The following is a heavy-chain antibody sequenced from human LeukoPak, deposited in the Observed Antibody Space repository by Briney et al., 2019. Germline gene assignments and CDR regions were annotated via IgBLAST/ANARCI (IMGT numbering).Heavy chain of an antibody. J-gene: IGHJ4*02. V-gene: IGHV4-39*07. CDR3: ARSWIGSSWYYFDY. Sequence: SETLSLTCTVSGGSISSSSYYWGWIRQPPGKGLEWIVSIYYSGSTYYNPSLKSRVTISVDTSKNQFSLKLSSVTAADTAVYYCARSWIGSSWYYFDYWGQGTLVTVSS. CDR2: IYYSGST. D-gene: IGHD6-13*01. CDR1: GGSISSSSYY.